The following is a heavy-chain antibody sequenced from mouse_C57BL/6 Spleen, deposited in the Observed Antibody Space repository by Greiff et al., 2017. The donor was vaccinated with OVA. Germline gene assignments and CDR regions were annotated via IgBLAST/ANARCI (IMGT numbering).Heavy chain of an antibody. CDR2: IYPGSGNT. Sequence: VQLQQSGAELVRPGASVKLSCKASGYTFTDYYINWVKQRPGQGLEWIARIYPGSGNTYYNEKFKGKATLTAEKSSSTAYMQLSSLTSEDSAVYFCAREEEVLRYFDYWGQGTTLTVSS. V-gene: IGHV1-76*01. D-gene: IGHD1-1*01. CDR1: GYTFTDYY. CDR3: AREEEVLRYFDY. J-gene: IGHJ2*01.